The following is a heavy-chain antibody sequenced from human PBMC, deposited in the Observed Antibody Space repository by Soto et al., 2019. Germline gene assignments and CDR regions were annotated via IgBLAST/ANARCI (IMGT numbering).Heavy chain of an antibody. V-gene: IGHV5-51*01. J-gene: IGHJ4*02. CDR2: IYPSDSDT. D-gene: IGHD3-3*01. Sequence: SCKGSGYNFAGYWIAWVRQMPGKGLELMGIIYPSDSDTRYRPSFQGQVTISADKSISSAYLQWSSLRASDTAMYYCARGGVSTRTFDYWGQGTPVTVSS. CDR1: GYNFAGYW. CDR3: ARGGVSTRTFDY.